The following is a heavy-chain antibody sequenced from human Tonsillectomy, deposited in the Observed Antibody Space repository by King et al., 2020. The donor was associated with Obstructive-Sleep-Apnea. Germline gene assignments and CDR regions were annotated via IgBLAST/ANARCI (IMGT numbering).Heavy chain of an antibody. CDR2: IRYDGSNK. D-gene: IGHD6-19*01. V-gene: IGHV3-30*02. CDR1: GFSFSSYG. J-gene: IGHJ3*02. Sequence: VQLVESGGGVVQPGRSLRLSCAASGFSFSSYGMHWVRQAPGKGLEWVAFIRYDGSNKYYADSVKGRFTISRDNSKNTVYLQMNSLRAEDTAVYYCAKKRYSSGDDVFDIWGHGTMVTVSS. CDR3: AKKRYSSGDDVFDI.